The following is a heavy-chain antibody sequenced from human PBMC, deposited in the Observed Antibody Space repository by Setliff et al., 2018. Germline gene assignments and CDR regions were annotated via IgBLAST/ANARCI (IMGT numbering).Heavy chain of an antibody. Sequence: SETLSLTCTVSPGSISRHYWSWFRQAPGKGLEWIGYRHDNGERDYNPSLGSRVTISVDTSKNQFSLMRTSVTAADTAIYYCAGRPQNTPMGPCDYWGQGTLVTVSS. D-gene: IGHD5-18*01. CDR2: RHDNGER. J-gene: IGHJ4*02. CDR3: AGRPQNTPMGPCDY. V-gene: IGHV4-59*11. CDR1: PGSISRHY.